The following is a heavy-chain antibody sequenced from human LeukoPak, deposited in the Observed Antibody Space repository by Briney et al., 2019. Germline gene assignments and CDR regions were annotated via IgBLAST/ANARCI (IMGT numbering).Heavy chain of an antibody. CDR3: ARGKLRYFDWLPLPDY. V-gene: IGHV4-59*01. CDR2: IYYSGST. D-gene: IGHD3-9*01. J-gene: IGHJ4*02. CDR1: GGSISSYY. Sequence: PSETLSLTXTVSGGSISSYYWSWIRQAPGKGLEWIGYIYYSGSTNYNPSLKSRVTISVDTSKNQFSLKLSSVTAADTAVYYCARGKLRYFDWLPLPDYWGQGTLVTVSS.